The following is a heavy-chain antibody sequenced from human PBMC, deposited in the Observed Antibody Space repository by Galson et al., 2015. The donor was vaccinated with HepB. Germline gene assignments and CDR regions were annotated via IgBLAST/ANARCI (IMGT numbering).Heavy chain of an antibody. Sequence: SLRLSCAASGFTFDTYAMSWVRQAPGKGLEWVSDISGSGDRINYADSVKGRFTISRDNSKNTVYLQMNSLRAEDTAVYYCAKTSRFPYDFDYWGQGTLVTVSS. CDR3: AKTSRFPYDFDY. CDR2: ISGSGDRI. CDR1: GFTFDTYA. J-gene: IGHJ4*02. V-gene: IGHV3-23*01. D-gene: IGHD3-3*01.